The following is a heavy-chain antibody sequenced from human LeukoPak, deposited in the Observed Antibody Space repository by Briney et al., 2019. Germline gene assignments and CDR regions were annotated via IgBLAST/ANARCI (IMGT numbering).Heavy chain of an antibody. Sequence: GASVKVSCKASGYTSTTYSMIWVRQAPGQGLEWMGWIDTNTGNPTYAQGFTGRFVFSLDTSVSTAYLQISSLKAEDTAVYYCARRQRWLLLDSWGQGTLVTVSS. J-gene: IGHJ5*01. CDR3: ARRQRWLLLDS. CDR1: GYTSTTYS. V-gene: IGHV7-4-1*02. CDR2: IDTNTGNP. D-gene: IGHD2-15*01.